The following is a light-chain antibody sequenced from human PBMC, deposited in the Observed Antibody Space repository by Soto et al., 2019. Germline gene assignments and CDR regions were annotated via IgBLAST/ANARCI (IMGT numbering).Light chain of an antibody. CDR3: QQYGSPLT. J-gene: IGKJ4*01. CDR1: QNVSSY. Sequence: IMFTQSPTPLSLSPVETATLFCSAIQNVSSYLACYQQKPCQTPRLLIYCASNRATGIPDRVSGSGSGTDFTRSISGLEPEDFAVYYCQQYGSPLTFGGVTNV. V-gene: IGKV3-20*01. CDR2: CAS.